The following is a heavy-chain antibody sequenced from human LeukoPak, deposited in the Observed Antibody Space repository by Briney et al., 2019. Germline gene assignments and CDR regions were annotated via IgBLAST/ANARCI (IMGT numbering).Heavy chain of an antibody. Sequence: PSETLSLTCTVSGGSISSYYWSWIRQPPGKGLEWIGYIYYSGSTNYNPSLKSRVTISVDTSKNQFSLKLSSVTAADTAVYYCARLRWQFLEWSSHTDYWGQGTLVTVSS. CDR2: IYYSGST. J-gene: IGHJ4*02. CDR1: GGSISSYY. CDR3: ARLRWQFLEWSSHTDY. V-gene: IGHV4-59*12. D-gene: IGHD3-3*01.